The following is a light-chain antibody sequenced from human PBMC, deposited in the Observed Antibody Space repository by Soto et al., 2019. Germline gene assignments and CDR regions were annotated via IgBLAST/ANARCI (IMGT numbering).Light chain of an antibody. CDR1: SSDVGGYNY. J-gene: IGLJ2*01. Sequence: QSALTQPASVSGSPGQSITISCTGTSSDVGGYNYVSWYQQHPGKAPKLMIYNVSNRPSGVSNRFSASKSGNTASLTISGLQAEDEADYYCSSYTTSGTLVFGGGTQLTV. CDR2: NVS. CDR3: SSYTTSGTLV. V-gene: IGLV2-14*01.